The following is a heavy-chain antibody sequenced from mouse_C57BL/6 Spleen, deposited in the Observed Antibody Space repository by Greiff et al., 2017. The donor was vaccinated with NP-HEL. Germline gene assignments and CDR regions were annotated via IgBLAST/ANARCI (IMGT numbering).Heavy chain of an antibody. Sequence: VKVVESGPGLVQPSQSLSITCTVSGFSLTSYGVHWVRQSPGKGLEWLGVIWSGGSTDYNAAFISRLSISKDNSKSQVFFKMNSLQADDTAIYYCARILLEGYAMDYWGQGTSVTVSS. V-gene: IGHV2-2*01. J-gene: IGHJ4*01. CDR2: IWSGGST. CDR3: ARILLEGYAMDY. D-gene: IGHD1-1*01. CDR1: GFSLTSYG.